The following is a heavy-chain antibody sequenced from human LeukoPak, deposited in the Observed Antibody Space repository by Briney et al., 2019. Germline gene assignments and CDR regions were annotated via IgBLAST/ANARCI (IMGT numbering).Heavy chain of an antibody. CDR1: GFIFSDYS. CDR3: ARGLIVGATTY. Sequence: PGGSLRLSCAASGFIFSDYSMNWVRQAPGKGLEWVSFIGSSSSTVYYADSVKGRFTISRDYANNSLFLQMNGLTAEDTAVYYCARGLIVGATTYWGQGTLVTVSS. D-gene: IGHD1-26*01. V-gene: IGHV3-48*01. J-gene: IGHJ4*02. CDR2: IGSSSSTV.